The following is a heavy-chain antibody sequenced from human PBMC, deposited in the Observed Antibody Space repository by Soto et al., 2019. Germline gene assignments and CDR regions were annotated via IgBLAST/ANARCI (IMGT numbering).Heavy chain of an antibody. CDR1: GGTFSNYA. CDR2: IIPMFGTS. CDR3: AKGGLHNWFDP. D-gene: IGHD3-10*01. Sequence: ASVKVSCKASGGTFSNYAISWVRQAPGQGLEWVGGIIPMFGTSNYAQNFQGRVSITADESTSTAYMELSSLRSEDTAVYYCAKGGLHNWFDPWGQGTLVTVSS. V-gene: IGHV1-69*13. J-gene: IGHJ5*02.